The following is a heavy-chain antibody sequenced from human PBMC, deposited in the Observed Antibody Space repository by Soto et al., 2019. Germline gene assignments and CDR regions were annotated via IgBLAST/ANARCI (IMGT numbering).Heavy chain of an antibody. V-gene: IGHV1-69*01. CDR3: ATGGQNDCYNFYHGMDV. CDR2: VIPLFDTA. Sequence: QVQVVQSGAEVKKPGSSVKVSCKVSGGIFTNNAISWVRQAPGQGLEWLGGVIPLFDTAYYAQIFRGRLRISADGATTTAYMELSGMTSADTAVYCCATGGQNDCYNFYHGMDVWGQGTTVTVS. J-gene: IGHJ6*02. CDR1: GGIFTNNA. D-gene: IGHD2-21*01.